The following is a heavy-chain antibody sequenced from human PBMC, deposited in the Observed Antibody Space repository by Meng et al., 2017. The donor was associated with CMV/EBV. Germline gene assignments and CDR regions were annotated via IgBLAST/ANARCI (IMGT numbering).Heavy chain of an antibody. CDR1: GYTFTSYD. V-gene: IGHV1-8*03. J-gene: IGHJ6*02. CDR2: MNPNSGNT. D-gene: IGHD2-2*02. CDR3: ARGYCSSTSCYTRYYYGMDV. Sequence: ASVKVSCKASGYTFTSYDINWVRQATGQGLEWMGWMNPNSGNTGYAQKFQGRVTITRNTSISTAYMELSSLRSEDTAVYYCARGYCSSTSCYTRYYYGMDVWGQGTPVTVSS.